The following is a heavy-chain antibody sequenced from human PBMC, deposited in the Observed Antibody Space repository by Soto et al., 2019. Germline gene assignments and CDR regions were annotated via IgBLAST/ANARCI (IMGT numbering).Heavy chain of an antibody. J-gene: IGHJ6*03. CDR1: GGSISSYY. D-gene: IGHD1-1*01. CDR2: IYYSGST. V-gene: IGHV4-59*01. Sequence: SETLSLTCTVSGGSISSYYWSWIRQPPGKGLEWIGYIYYSGSTNYNPSLKSRVTISVDTSKNQFSLKLSSVTAADTAVYYCARDRKMEQDYYYYYYMDVWGKGTTVTVSS. CDR3: ARDRKMEQDYYYYYYMDV.